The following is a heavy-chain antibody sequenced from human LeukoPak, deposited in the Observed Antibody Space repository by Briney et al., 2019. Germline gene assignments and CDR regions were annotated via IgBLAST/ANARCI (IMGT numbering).Heavy chain of an antibody. CDR1: GFTFSSYA. CDR3: AKVVTMIVVEDAFDI. Sequence: PGESLRLSCAASGFTFSSYAMSWVRQAPGKVLEWVAAIRGSGGSTYYADSVKGRFTISRDNSKNTLYLQMNSLRAEDTAVYYCAKVVTMIVVEDAFDIWGQGTMVTVSS. CDR2: IRGSGGST. J-gene: IGHJ3*02. V-gene: IGHV3-23*01. D-gene: IGHD3-22*01.